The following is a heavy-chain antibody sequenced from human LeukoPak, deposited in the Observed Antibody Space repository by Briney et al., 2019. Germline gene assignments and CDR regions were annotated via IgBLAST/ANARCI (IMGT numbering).Heavy chain of an antibody. V-gene: IGHV4-59*01. CDR3: ARLRGNYFPDF. D-gene: IGHD2/OR15-2a*01. J-gene: IGHJ4*02. CDR2: IYYTGTT. CDR1: GGSMSGYY. Sequence: SETLSLTCTVSGGSMSGYYWTWIRQPPGKTLEWIAYIYYTGTTNYNPSLESRVTISEDTSRNQFSLRLRSVAAADTAVYYCARLRGNYFPDFWGQGTLVTVSS.